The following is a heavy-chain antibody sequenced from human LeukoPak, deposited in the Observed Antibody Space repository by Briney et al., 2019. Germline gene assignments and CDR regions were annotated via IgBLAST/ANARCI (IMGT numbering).Heavy chain of an antibody. CDR3: ARMTLGYCSGGSCSPGGAFDI. CDR2: IYTSGST. Sequence: SETLSLTCTVSGGSISSYYWSWIRQPAGKGLEWIGRIYTSGSTNYNPSLKSRVTMSVDASKNQFSLRLSSVTAADTAVYYCARMTLGYCSGGSCSPGGAFDIWGQGTMVTVSS. V-gene: IGHV4-4*07. D-gene: IGHD2-15*01. J-gene: IGHJ3*02. CDR1: GGSISSYY.